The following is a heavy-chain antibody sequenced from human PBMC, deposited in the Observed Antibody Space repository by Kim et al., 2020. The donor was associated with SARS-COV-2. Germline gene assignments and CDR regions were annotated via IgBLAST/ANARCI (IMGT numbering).Heavy chain of an antibody. CDR3: TRDMSGWYNGFDN. CDR1: GYTFTGYL. V-gene: IGHV1-2*06. D-gene: IGHD6-19*01. Sequence: ASVKVSCKASGYTFTGYLIHWVRQAPGQGLEWMGRINPHSGDTNYAQNFQGRVTITRDTSISTVYMELTRLKSDDTAVYYCTRDMSGWYNGFDNWGQGTL. J-gene: IGHJ4*02. CDR2: INPHSGDT.